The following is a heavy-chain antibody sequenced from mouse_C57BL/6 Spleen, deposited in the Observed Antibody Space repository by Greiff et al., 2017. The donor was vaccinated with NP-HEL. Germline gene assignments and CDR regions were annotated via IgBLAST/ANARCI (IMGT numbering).Heavy chain of an antibody. CDR1: GYAFSSSW. J-gene: IGHJ1*03. CDR3: ARPYGSSYWYFDV. D-gene: IGHD1-1*01. CDR2: IYPGDGDT. Sequence: VQLQQSGPELVKPGASVKISCKASGYAFSSSWMNWVKQRPGKGLEWIGRIYPGDGDTNYNGKFKGKATLTADKSSSTAYMQLSSLTSEDSAVYFCARPYGSSYWYFDVGGTGTTVTVSS. V-gene: IGHV1-82*01.